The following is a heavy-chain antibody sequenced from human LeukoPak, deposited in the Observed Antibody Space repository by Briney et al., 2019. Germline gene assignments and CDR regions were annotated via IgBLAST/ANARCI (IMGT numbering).Heavy chain of an antibody. V-gene: IGHV3-74*01. D-gene: IGHD3-22*01. J-gene: IGHJ4*02. Sequence: GGSLRLSCAASGFSFSSYWMHWVRQAPGKGLVWVSRISSDGSIINYADSVKGRFTISRDNAKNTLYLQMNSLRVEDTAVYYCARGLYDSSGYYYLVYWGQGTLVTVSS. CDR3: ARGLYDSSGYYYLVY. CDR1: GFSFSSYW. CDR2: ISSDGSII.